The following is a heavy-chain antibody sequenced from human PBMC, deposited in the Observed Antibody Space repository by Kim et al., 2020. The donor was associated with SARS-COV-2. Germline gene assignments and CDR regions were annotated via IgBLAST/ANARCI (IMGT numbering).Heavy chain of an antibody. Sequence: SETLSLTCTVSGGSVSSGSYYWSWIRQPPGKGLEWIGYIYYSGSTNYNPSLKSRVTISVDTSKNQFSLKLSSVTAADTAVYYCARDPSLTISYGMDVWGQGTTVTVSS. CDR2: IYYSGST. CDR1: GGSVSSGSYY. D-gene: IGHD3-3*01. CDR3: ARDPSLTISYGMDV. J-gene: IGHJ6*02. V-gene: IGHV4-61*01.